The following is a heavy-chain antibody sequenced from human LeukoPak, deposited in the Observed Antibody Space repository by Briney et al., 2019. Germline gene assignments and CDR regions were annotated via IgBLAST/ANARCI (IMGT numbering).Heavy chain of an antibody. CDR2: IYSGGST. CDR1: GFTVSSHY. J-gene: IGHJ1*01. D-gene: IGHD4-23*01. Sequence: GGSLRLSCAASGFTVSSHYMSWVRQAPGKGLEWVSLIYSGGSTEYADSVKGRFTISGDISKNTVHLQMNTLRAEDTAVYSCARVPVLGTRENLQHWGQGTMVTVSS. V-gene: IGHV3-66*01. CDR3: ARVPVLGTRENLQH.